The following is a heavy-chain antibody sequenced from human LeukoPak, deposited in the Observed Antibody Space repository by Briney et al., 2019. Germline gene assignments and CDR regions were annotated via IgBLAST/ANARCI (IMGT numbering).Heavy chain of an antibody. V-gene: IGHV3-11*04. Sequence: GGSLRLSCAASGFTFSNYAMRWVRQAPGKGLEWVSYISSSGSTIYYADSVKGRFTISRDNAKNSLYLQMNSLRAEDTAVYYCARSNVVDLDPWGQGTLVTVSS. CDR1: GFTFSNYA. J-gene: IGHJ5*02. CDR2: ISSSGSTI. CDR3: ARSNVVDLDP. D-gene: IGHD2-21*01.